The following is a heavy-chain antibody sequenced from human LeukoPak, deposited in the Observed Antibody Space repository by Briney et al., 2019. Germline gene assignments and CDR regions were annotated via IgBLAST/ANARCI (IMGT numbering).Heavy chain of an antibody. Sequence: KPSETLSLTCAVYGGSFSGYYWSWIRQPPGKGLEWIGEINHSGSTNYNPSHKSRVTISVDTSKNQFSLKLSSVTAADTAVYYCASLGYSYGFCYWGQGTLVTVSS. CDR3: ASLGYSYGFCY. D-gene: IGHD5-18*01. CDR2: INHSGST. V-gene: IGHV4-34*01. J-gene: IGHJ4*02. CDR1: GGSFSGYY.